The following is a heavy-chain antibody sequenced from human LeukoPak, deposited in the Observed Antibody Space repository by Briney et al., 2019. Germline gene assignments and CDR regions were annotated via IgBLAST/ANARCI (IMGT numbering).Heavy chain of an antibody. J-gene: IGHJ5*02. D-gene: IGHD3-10*01. CDR1: GGTFSSYA. V-gene: IGHV1-69*04. CDR3: ARGRITMVRDNWFDP. CDR2: IIPILGIA. Sequence: ASVKVSCTASGGTFSSYAISWVRQAPGQGLEWMGRIIPILGIANYAQKFQGRVTITADKSTSTAYMELSSLRSEDTAVYYCARGRITMVRDNWFDPWGQGTLVTVSS.